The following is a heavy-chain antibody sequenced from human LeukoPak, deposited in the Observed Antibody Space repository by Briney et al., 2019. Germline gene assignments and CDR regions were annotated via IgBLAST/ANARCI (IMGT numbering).Heavy chain of an antibody. D-gene: IGHD3-3*01. J-gene: IGHJ4*02. CDR3: ARRTYYDFWSGYWPFDY. V-gene: IGHV5-51*01. Sequence: GESLKISRKGSGYSFTSYWIGWVRQMPGKGLEWMGIIYPGDSDTRYSPSFQGQVTISADKSISTAYLQWSSLKASDTAMYYCARRTYYDFWSGYWPFDYWGQGTLVTVSS. CDR2: IYPGDSDT. CDR1: GYSFTSYW.